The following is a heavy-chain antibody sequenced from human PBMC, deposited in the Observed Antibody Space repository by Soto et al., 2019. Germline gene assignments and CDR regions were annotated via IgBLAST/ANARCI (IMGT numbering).Heavy chain of an antibody. D-gene: IGHD1-1*01. J-gene: IGHJ4*02. CDR2: ISSDGRNE. Sequence: QVYLVESGGGVVQPERSLRLSCAASGLRFSSDGMVWVRQAPGKGLEWVATISSDGRNEHYADSVRGRFTISRDNSKNILYLQMNSLRVEDTAMYYCTRGGTPYFDCWGQGTLVTVSS. V-gene: IGHV3-30*03. CDR3: TRGGTPYFDC. CDR1: GLRFSSDG.